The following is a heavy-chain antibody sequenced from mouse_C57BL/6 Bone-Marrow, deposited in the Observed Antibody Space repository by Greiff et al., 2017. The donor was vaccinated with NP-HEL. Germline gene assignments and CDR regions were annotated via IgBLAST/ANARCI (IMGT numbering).Heavy chain of an antibody. Sequence: QVQLQQSGAELVRPGTSVKVSCKASGYAFTNYLIEWVKQRPGQGLEWIGVINPGSGGTNYNEKFQGKATLTADKSSSTAYMQLSSLTSEDSAVYFCARLYPYYAMDYWGQGTSVTGSS. J-gene: IGHJ4*01. CDR3: ARLYPYYAMDY. CDR1: GYAFTNYL. D-gene: IGHD2-12*01. CDR2: INPGSGGT. V-gene: IGHV1-54*01.